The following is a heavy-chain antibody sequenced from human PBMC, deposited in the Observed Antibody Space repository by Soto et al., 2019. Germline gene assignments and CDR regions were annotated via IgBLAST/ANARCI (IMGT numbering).Heavy chain of an antibody. V-gene: IGHV4-61*01. CDR1: GDSVSSDSYF. Sequence: SETLSLTCTVSGDSVSSDSYFWTWIRQPPGKGLEWIAYISYTGDTNYNPSLKRRVTISVDTSTNKFCLTLTCVTAADTAVYFCARIIVGVTVDLWGQGSLVTVSS. D-gene: IGHD1-26*01. J-gene: IGHJ5*02. CDR2: ISYTGDT. CDR3: ARIIVGVTVDL.